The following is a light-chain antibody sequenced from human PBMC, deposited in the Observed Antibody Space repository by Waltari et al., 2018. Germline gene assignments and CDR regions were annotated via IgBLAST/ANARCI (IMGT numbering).Light chain of an antibody. J-gene: IGKJ4*01. Sequence: AIQMTQSPSSLSSSVGDRVTITCRASQDIGHDLGRYQQKPGKAPKLLIYAASSLQSGVPSRFSGAGSGTNFTLTISSLQSEDFATYYCLQDYDYPLTFGGGTKVAIK. CDR1: QDIGHD. V-gene: IGKV1-6*01. CDR3: LQDYDYPLT. CDR2: AAS.